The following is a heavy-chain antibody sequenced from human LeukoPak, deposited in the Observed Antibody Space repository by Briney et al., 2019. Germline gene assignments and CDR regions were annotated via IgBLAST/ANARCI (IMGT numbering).Heavy chain of an antibody. J-gene: IGHJ4*02. CDR3: ARHPLAPPVRSV. V-gene: IGHV4-59*08. Sequence: SETLSLTCTVSGGSISRYYWSWIRQPPGKGLEWIGYIYYSGSTNYNPSLTSRVPTSVDTSPNPFSPKLSSLTPPGTGLYYCARHPLAPPVRSVRGPGTPVTASS. CDR1: GGSISRYY. CDR2: IYYSGST. D-gene: IGHD6-13*01.